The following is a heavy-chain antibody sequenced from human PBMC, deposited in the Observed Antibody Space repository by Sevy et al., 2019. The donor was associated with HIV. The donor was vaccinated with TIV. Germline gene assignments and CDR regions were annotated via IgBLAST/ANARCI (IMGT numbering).Heavy chain of an antibody. Sequence: GGFLRLSCAASGFTFSSYGMSWVRQAPGKGLLWVSSILNSGGGTTYADSVRGRFTISRDNSKNTLYLQMNSLRAEDSAVYYCTKGDDSNDWYLGYWGQGTLVTVSS. J-gene: IGHJ4*02. D-gene: IGHD1-1*01. CDR3: TKGDDSNDWYLGY. CDR2: ILNSGGGT. V-gene: IGHV3-23*01. CDR1: GFTFSSYG.